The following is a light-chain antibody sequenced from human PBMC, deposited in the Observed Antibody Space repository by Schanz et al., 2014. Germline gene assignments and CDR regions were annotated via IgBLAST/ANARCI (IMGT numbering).Light chain of an antibody. CDR1: SSDVGGYDC. J-gene: IGLJ2*01. Sequence: QSALTQPRSVSGSPGQSVTISCTGTSSDVGGYDCVSWYQQHPGKAPKLMIYDINKRPSGVPDRFSGSKSGNTASLTISGLQAEDEADYYCCSYAGTYSVVFGGGTKLTVL. CDR2: DIN. V-gene: IGLV2-11*01. CDR3: CSYAGTYSVV.